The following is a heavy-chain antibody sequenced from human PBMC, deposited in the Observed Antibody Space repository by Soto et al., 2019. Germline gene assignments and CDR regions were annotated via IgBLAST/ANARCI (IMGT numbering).Heavy chain of an antibody. CDR1: GYTFTSYD. V-gene: IGHV1-8*01. J-gene: IGHJ6*02. CDR2: MNPNSGNT. D-gene: IGHD3-3*01. Sequence: ASVKVSCKASGYTFTSYDINWVRQATGQGLEWMGWMNPNSGNTGYAQKFQGRVTMTRNTSIRTAYMELSRLRSEDTPVSYCDNVLCWALYYYFLIGYYNYYYCGMDVLGQGIAVTVSS. CDR3: DNVLCWALYYYFLIGYYNYYYCGMDV.